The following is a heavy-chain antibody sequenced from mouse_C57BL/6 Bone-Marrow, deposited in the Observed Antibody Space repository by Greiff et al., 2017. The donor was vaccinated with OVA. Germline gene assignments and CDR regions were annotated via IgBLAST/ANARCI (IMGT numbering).Heavy chain of an antibody. CDR2: IDPTNDYT. J-gene: IGHJ2*01. V-gene: IGHV1-4*01. Sequence: VQLKQSGAELARPGASVKMSCKASGYTFTSYTIHWVKQRPGQGLEWIGYIDPTNDYTNYNQKFKGKATLTADKSSSTAYMQLSNLTSEDSAVYYCTRGYYFDYWGQGTTLTVSS. CDR3: TRGYYFDY. CDR1: GYTFTSYT.